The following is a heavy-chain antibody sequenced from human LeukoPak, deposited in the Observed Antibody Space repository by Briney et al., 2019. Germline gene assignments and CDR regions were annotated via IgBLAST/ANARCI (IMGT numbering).Heavy chain of an antibody. D-gene: IGHD5-12*01. Sequence: ASVKVSCKASGYTFTSYGISWVRQAPGQGLEWMGWINANNGNTNYAQKFQGRVTMTTDTSTSTAYMELRSLRSDDTAVYYCAIGVAIVFRDDSSGYASRRIYCYYDYYMDVWGKGTTVTVSS. CDR2: INANNGNT. J-gene: IGHJ6*03. V-gene: IGHV1-18*01. CDR1: GYTFTSYG. CDR3: AIGVAIVFRDDSSGYASRRIYCYYDYYMDV.